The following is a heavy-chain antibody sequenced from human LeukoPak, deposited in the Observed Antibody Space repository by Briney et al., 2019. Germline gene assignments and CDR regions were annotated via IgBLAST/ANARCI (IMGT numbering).Heavy chain of an antibody. CDR2: IIPILGIA. J-gene: IGHJ5*02. CDR3: ARVITFGGVPSWFDP. CDR1: GGTFSSHA. Sequence: GASVKVSCKASGGTFSSHAISWVRQAPGQGLEWMGRIIPILGIANYAQTFQGRVTITADKSTSTAYMELSSLRSEDTAVYYCARVITFGGVPSWFDPWGQGTLVTVSS. V-gene: IGHV1-69*04. D-gene: IGHD3-16*01.